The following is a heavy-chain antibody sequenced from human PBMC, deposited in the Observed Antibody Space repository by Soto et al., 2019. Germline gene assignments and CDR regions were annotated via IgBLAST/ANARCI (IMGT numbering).Heavy chain of an antibody. D-gene: IGHD1-26*01. Sequence: PGGSLRLSCAASGFTFSSYAMTLVRQAPGKGLEWVSSISGSGRSTYYVDSVKGRFTISRDNSKNTLFLQMNSLRAEDTAVYYCAKDSHFSASYKEDAFDVWGQGTLVTVSS. J-gene: IGHJ3*01. CDR2: ISGSGRST. CDR1: GFTFSSYA. V-gene: IGHV3-23*01. CDR3: AKDSHFSASYKEDAFDV.